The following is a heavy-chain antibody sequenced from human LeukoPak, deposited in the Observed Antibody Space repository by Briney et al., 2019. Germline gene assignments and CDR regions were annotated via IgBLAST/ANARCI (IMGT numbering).Heavy chain of an antibody. Sequence: SETLSLTCTVSGYSISSGYYWGWIRRPPGKGRGGVGSIYHSGSTYYNPSLKSRVTISVDTSKNHFSLKLSSVTAADTAVYYCARDAAPNYDYDFWNGTTADYWGQGTLVTVSS. V-gene: IGHV4-38-2*02. CDR1: GYSISSGYY. CDR2: IYHSGST. J-gene: IGHJ4*02. CDR3: ARDAAPNYDYDFWNGTTADY. D-gene: IGHD3-3*01.